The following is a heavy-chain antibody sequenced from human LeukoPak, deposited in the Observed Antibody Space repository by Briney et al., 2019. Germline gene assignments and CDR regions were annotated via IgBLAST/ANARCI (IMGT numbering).Heavy chain of an antibody. Sequence: GASVKVSCKASGYTFTSYYMHWVRQAPGQGLEWMGIINPSGGGTSYAQKFQGRVTMTRDTSTSTVYMELSSLRSDDTAVYYCARAVADTEGGGYWGQGTLVTVPP. J-gene: IGHJ4*02. CDR3: ARAVADTEGGGY. V-gene: IGHV1-46*01. CDR1: GYTFTSYY. CDR2: INPSGGGT. D-gene: IGHD6-19*01.